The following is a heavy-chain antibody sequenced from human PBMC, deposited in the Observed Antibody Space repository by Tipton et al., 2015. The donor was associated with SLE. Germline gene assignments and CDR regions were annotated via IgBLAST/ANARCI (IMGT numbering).Heavy chain of an antibody. CDR3: ARDPFNWNLYYFDY. Sequence: SLRLSCAASGFTFSSYSMNWVRQAPGKGLEWVSSISSSSSYIYYADSVKGRFTISRDNAKNSLYLQMNSLRAEDTAVYYCARDPFNWNLYYFDYWGQGTLVTVSS. J-gene: IGHJ4*02. CDR2: ISSSSSYI. V-gene: IGHV3-21*03. CDR1: GFTFSSYS. D-gene: IGHD1-20*01.